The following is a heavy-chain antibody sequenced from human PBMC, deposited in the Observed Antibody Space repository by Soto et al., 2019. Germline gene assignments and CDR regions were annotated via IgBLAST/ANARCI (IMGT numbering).Heavy chain of an antibody. J-gene: IGHJ6*02. CDR1: GGTFSRYS. CDR2: IVPIFGTR. CDR3: ARPYEGGYSSNHHYYYALDV. D-gene: IGHD3-22*01. Sequence: QVQLVQSGAEVKKPGSSVKVSCKISGGTFSRYSISWVRQAPGQGREWMGGIVPIFGTRNYAQKFQDRVTITTDESATTAHMKLSNLRSEDTAVYYCARPYEGGYSSNHHYYYALDVWGQGTAVTVSS. V-gene: IGHV1-69*01.